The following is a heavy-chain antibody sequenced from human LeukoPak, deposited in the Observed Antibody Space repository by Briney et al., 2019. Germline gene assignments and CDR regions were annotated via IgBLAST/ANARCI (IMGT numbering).Heavy chain of an antibody. Sequence: PSETLSLTCIVSGGSLSSYYWSWIRQPPGKGLEWIGYIYYSGSTNYNPSLKSRVTILVDTSKNQFSLKLSSVTAADTAVYYCARYLGGLYCSGGSCYYFDYWGQGTLVTVSS. J-gene: IGHJ4*02. CDR1: GGSLSSYY. CDR2: IYYSGST. V-gene: IGHV4-59*01. CDR3: ARYLGGLYCSGGSCYYFDY. D-gene: IGHD2-15*01.